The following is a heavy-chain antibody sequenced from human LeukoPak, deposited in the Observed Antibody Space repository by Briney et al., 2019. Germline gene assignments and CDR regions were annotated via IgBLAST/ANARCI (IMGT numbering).Heavy chain of an antibody. J-gene: IGHJ4*02. D-gene: IGHD2-21*02. CDR2: INHSGST. CDR1: GGSFSGYY. CDR3: ARERLLAYCGGDCYSPPANFDY. V-gene: IGHV4-34*01. Sequence: SETLSLACAVYGGSFSGYYWSWIRQPPGKRLEWIGEINHSGSTNYNPSLKSRVTISVDTSKNQFSLKLSSVTAADTAVYYCARERLLAYCGGDCYSPPANFDYWGQGTLVTVSS.